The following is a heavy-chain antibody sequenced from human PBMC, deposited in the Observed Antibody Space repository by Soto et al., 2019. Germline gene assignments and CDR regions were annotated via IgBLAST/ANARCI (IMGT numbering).Heavy chain of an antibody. D-gene: IGHD2-15*01. CDR2: ISYDGSNK. CDR1: GFTFSGFA. J-gene: IGHJ4*02. V-gene: IGHV3-30-3*01. CDR3: ARFKGCSGGSCYSHFDY. Sequence: QVQLVESGGGVVQPGRSLRLSCAASGFTFSGFAMHWVRQAPGKGLEWVAVISYDGSNKYYADSVKGRFTISRDNSKNXXYVQMNSLRAEDTAVYYCARFKGCSGGSCYSHFDYWGQGTLVTVSS.